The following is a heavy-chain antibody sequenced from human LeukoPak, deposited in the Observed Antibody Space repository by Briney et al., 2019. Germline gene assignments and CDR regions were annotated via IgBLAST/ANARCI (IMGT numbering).Heavy chain of an antibody. CDR2: LKSDGSSP. J-gene: IGHJ4*02. CDR1: GFTVSNYW. Sequence: GGSLRLSCAVSGFTVSNYWMHWVRHAPGKGLVWVSRLKSDGSSPSYADSVKGRFTVSRDNAKNTLYLQMNSLTVEDTAVYYCARDQGYDFWSGYLYWGQGTLVTVSS. V-gene: IGHV3-74*01. CDR3: ARDQGYDFWSGYLY. D-gene: IGHD3-3*01.